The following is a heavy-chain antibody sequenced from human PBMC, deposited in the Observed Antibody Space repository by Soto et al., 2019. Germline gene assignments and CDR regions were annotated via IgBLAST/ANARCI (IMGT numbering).Heavy chain of an antibody. V-gene: IGHV1-18*01. Sequence: GASVKVSCKASGYTFTSYGISWVRQAPGQGLEWMGWISAYNGNTNYAQKLQGRVTMATDTSTSTAYMELRSPRSDDTAVYYCAIENDGSGSYSPEDYYYMDVWGKGTTVTVSS. CDR2: ISAYNGNT. CDR3: AIENDGSGSYSPEDYYYMDV. J-gene: IGHJ6*03. CDR1: GYTFTSYG. D-gene: IGHD3-10*01.